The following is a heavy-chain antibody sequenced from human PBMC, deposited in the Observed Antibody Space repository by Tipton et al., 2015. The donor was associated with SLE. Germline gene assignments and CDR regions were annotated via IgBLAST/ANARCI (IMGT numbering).Heavy chain of an antibody. Sequence: TLSLTCTVSGGSISSSSHYWDWVRQAPGKGLEWIGEIHHSGSTNSNPSLKSRVTISVDKSKNQFSLKLSSVTVADTAVYYCAKDYNHDNADYNWGQGTLVIVSS. V-gene: IGHV4-39*07. CDR2: IHHSGST. D-gene: IGHD4-17*01. J-gene: IGHJ4*02. CDR3: AKDYNHDNADYN. CDR1: GGSISSSSHY.